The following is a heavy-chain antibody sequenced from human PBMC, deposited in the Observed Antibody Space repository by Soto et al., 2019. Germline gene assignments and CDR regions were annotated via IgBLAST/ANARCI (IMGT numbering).Heavy chain of an antibody. D-gene: IGHD1-26*01. V-gene: IGHV3-7*05. CDR2: TRQDGGEK. J-gene: IGHJ4*02. CDR3: ARHHSGRYYFDY. CDR1: GFIFGDYW. Sequence: EVRLVESGGALVQIGGSLRLSCAASGFIFGDYWMSWIRQAPGKGLEWVANTRQDGGEKNFVDSVKGRFIISRDNAKNSLYLQMNSLRAEDTAVYYCARHHSGRYYFDYWGLGTLVTVSS.